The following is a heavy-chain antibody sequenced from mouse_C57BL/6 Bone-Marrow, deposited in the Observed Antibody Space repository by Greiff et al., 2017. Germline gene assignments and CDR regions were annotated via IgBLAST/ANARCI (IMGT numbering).Heavy chain of an antibody. CDR3: AYYSNYGFAY. J-gene: IGHJ3*01. V-gene: IGHV1-52*01. CDR1: GYTFTSYW. D-gene: IGHD2-5*01. CDR2: IDPSDSAT. Sequence: QVQLQQPGAELVRPGSSVKLSCKASGYTFTSYWMHWVKQRPIHGLEWIGNIDPSDSATHYNQKFKDKATLTVDKSSSTAYMQLSSLTSEDSAVYYCAYYSNYGFAYWGQGTLVTVSA.